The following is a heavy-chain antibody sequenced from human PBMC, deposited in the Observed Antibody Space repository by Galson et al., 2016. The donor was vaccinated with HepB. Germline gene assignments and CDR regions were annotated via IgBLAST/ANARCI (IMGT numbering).Heavy chain of an antibody. Sequence: SLRLSCAASKFTFSSYAMSWVRQAPGKGLEWVSAISGTGSSTYYADSVKGRFTISRDNSKNTLYLQMNSLRVEDTAVYYCAKGKSRITTSGMDVWGQGTTVTVSS. D-gene: IGHD1-1*01. J-gene: IGHJ6*02. CDR3: AKGKSRITTSGMDV. V-gene: IGHV3-23*01. CDR1: KFTFSSYA. CDR2: ISGTGSST.